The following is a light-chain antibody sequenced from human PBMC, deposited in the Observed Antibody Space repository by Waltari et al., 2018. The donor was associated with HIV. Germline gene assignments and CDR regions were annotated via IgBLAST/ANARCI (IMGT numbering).Light chain of an antibody. Sequence: QSALTQPASVSGSPGQSITISCTGTRSDVGGYNYVSWYQQHPGKAPKLMISDVSNRPSGVSNRFSGSKSGNTASLTISGLQAEDEADYYCSSYTSSSTYYVFGTGTKVTVL. CDR3: SSYTSSSTYYV. J-gene: IGLJ1*01. V-gene: IGLV2-14*03. CDR1: RSDVGGYNY. CDR2: DVS.